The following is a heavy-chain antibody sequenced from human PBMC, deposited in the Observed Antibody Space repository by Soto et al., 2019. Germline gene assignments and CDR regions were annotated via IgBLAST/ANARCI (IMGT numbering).Heavy chain of an antibody. D-gene: IGHD3-10*01. CDR3: ARARMVRGVIIMNPGQFDY. Sequence: SETLSLTCTVSGGSISSSSYYWGWIRQPPGKGLEWIGSIYYSGSTYYNPSLKSRVTISVDTSKNQFSLKLSSVTAADTAVYYCARARMVRGVIIMNPGQFDYWGQGTLVTVSS. CDR1: GGSISSSSYY. CDR2: IYYSGST. V-gene: IGHV4-39*01. J-gene: IGHJ4*02.